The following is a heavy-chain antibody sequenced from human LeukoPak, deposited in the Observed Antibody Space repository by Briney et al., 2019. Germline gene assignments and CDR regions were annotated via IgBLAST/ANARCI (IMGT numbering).Heavy chain of an antibody. Sequence: TGGSVRLSCAAYGFTFNNYWMLWVRQAPGQGLVWVSRVHSDGRSTPYEDSVKGRFTISRDNAKNTLYLQTSSLRVEDTVVYCCARGGTYSFDHWGRETLVTVSS. J-gene: IGHJ4*02. CDR1: GFTFNNYW. V-gene: IGHV3-74*01. D-gene: IGHD1-26*01. CDR3: ARGGTYSFDH. CDR2: VHSDGRST.